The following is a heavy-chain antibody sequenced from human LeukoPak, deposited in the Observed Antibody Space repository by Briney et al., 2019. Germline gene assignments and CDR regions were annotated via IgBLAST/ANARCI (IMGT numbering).Heavy chain of an antibody. CDR3: ARSGHVLVPAATAHFDY. CDR1: GGSISSYY. J-gene: IGHJ4*02. V-gene: IGHV4-59*01. CDR2: IYYSGST. D-gene: IGHD2-2*01. Sequence: SETMSLTCIVSGGSISSYYWSWIRQPPGKGLEWIGYIYYSGSTNYNPSLKSRVTISVDTSKNQFSLKLSSVTAADTAVYYCARSGHVLVPAATAHFDYWGQGTLVTVSS.